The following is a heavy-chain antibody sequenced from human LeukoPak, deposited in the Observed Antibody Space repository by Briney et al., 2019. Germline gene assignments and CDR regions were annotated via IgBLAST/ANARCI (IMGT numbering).Heavy chain of an antibody. CDR3: ARAPSEIGGYYPEYFRH. J-gene: IGHJ1*01. CDR1: GFTFSSHW. CDR2: IKSDGST. Sequence: GGSLRLSCAASGFTFSSHWMHWVRQAPGKGLVWVSRIKSDGSTRYADSVKGRFTISRDSAKNTVSLQMNSLRAEDTGVYYCARAPSEIGGYYPEYFRHWGQGTLVTVSP. D-gene: IGHD3-22*01. V-gene: IGHV3-74*01.